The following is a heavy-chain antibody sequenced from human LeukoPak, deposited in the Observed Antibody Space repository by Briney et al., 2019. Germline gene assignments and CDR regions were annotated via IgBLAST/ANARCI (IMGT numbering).Heavy chain of an antibody. CDR3: AGGGYSYEGYEFDY. D-gene: IGHD5-18*01. J-gene: IGHJ4*02. CDR2: ISYDGSNK. CDR1: GFTFSSYG. V-gene: IGHV3-30*03. Sequence: GGSLRLSCAASGFTFSSYGMHWVRQAPGKGLEWVAVISYDGSNKYYADSVKGRFTISRDNSKNTLYLQMNSLRAEDTAVYYCAGGGYSYEGYEFDYWGQGTLVTVSS.